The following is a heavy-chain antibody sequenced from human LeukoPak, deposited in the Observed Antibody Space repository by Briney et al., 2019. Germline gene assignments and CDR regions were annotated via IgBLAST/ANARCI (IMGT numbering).Heavy chain of an antibody. CDR1: GFTFSDYY. D-gene: IGHD3-10*01. CDR2: ISTSGTSI. V-gene: IGHV3-11*04. CDR3: ARGHYGLDY. J-gene: IGHJ4*02. Sequence: GGSLRLSCAASGFTFSDYYMSWIRQAPGTGLEWVSYISTSGTSIYYADSLKGRFTISRDNTKNSVYLQTNSLRAEDTAVYYCARGHYGLDYWGPGTLVTVSS.